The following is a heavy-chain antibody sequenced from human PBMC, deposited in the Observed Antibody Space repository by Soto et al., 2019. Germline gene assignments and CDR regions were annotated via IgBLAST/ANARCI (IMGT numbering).Heavy chain of an antibody. D-gene: IGHD7-27*01. J-gene: IGHJ4*02. CDR3: TRGLNWEAH. CDR2: INPDGSEK. Sequence: GGSLRLSCAASGFTFRNYWMHWVRQAPGKGLECLACINPDGSEKYYVDSVKGRFTVSRDSARNSLYVQMNSLRADDTAVYYCTRGLNWEAHWGQGTLVTVSS. CDR1: GFTFRNYW. V-gene: IGHV3-7*01.